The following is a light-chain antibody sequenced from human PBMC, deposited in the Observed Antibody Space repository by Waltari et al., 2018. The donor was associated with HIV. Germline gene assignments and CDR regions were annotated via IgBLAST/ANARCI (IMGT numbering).Light chain of an antibody. J-gene: IGKJ4*01. CDR2: KTS. V-gene: IGKV2-24*01. Sequence: DIVMTQTPLSSPVTLGQPASISCRSSQSLVRSDGDSYLSWLHQRPGQPPRVLIYKTSNRFSGVPDRCSGSGAGTDFTLTISRVEAEDVGIYYCMQTTQFPLTFGGGTKVEIK. CDR3: MQTTQFPLT. CDR1: QSLVRSDGDSY.